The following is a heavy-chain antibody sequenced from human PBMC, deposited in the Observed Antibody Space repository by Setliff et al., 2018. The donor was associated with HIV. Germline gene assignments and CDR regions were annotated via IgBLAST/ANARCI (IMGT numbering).Heavy chain of an antibody. CDR1: GGSISSGNYY. CDR3: ARLRGYDYDYEGHYFDY. D-gene: IGHD3-22*01. CDR2: IHATGGV. V-gene: IGHV4-61*02. Sequence: SETLSLTCTVSGGSISSGNYYWSWIRQPAGERLEWIGRIHATGGVNYNPSLKSRVTVSIDTAKTQFSLNLTSVTAADTAVYYCARLRGYDYDYEGHYFDYWGQGSLVTVSS. J-gene: IGHJ4*02.